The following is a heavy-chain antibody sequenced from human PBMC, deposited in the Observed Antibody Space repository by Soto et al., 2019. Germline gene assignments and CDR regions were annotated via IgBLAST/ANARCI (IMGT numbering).Heavy chain of an antibody. V-gene: IGHV4-59*01. J-gene: IGHJ5*02. CDR3: ARFVSSSWSNWFDP. Sequence: PSETLSLTCTVSGGSISSYYWSWIRQPPGKGLEWIGYIYYSGSTNYNPSLKSRVTISVDTSKNQFSLKLSSVTAADTAVYYCARFVSSSWSNWFDPWGQGTLVTVSS. CDR1: GGSISSYY. CDR2: IYYSGST. D-gene: IGHD6-6*01.